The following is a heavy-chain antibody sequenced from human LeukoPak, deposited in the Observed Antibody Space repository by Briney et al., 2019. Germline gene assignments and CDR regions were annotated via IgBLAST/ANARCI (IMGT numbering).Heavy chain of an antibody. CDR1: GFTFSSYW. CDR3: ARSAGYYGMDV. J-gene: IGHJ6*02. CDR2: INSDGSDT. D-gene: IGHD3-10*01. V-gene: IGHV3-74*01. Sequence: GGSLRLSCAASGFTFSSYWMHWVRQAPGKGLVWVSRINSDGSDTSYADSVKGRFTISRDNAKNTLYLQMNSPRAEDTAVYYCARSAGYYGMDVWGQGTTVTVSS.